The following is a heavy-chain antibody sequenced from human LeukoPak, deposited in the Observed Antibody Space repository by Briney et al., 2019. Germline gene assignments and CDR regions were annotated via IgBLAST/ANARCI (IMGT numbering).Heavy chain of an antibody. CDR1: GFTFDDYA. V-gene: IGHV3-43D*03. Sequence: GGSLRLSCAASGFTFDDYAMHWVGHAPGKGLEWVSLISWDGGSTYYADCVKGRFTIYREKSKKSLYLQSNSLRPEDTPFYYCAKDMAAYYYSSGNIDYWGQGTLVTVSP. J-gene: IGHJ4*02. D-gene: IGHD3-10*01. CDR2: ISWDGGST. CDR3: AKDMAAYYYSSGNIDY.